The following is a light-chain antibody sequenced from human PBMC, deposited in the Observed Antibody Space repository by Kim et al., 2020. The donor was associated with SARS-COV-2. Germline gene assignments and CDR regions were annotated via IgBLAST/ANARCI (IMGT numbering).Light chain of an antibody. CDR3: QQYDRPPYT. Sequence: EIVLTQSPGTLSLSPGERATLSCRASQSVAHNHLAWFQQKPGQAPRLLIYGTSSRATGIPDRFSGSESGKDFTLTISRLEAEDFAVYFCQQYDRPPYTFGQENKLEI. V-gene: IGKV3-20*01. CDR2: GTS. CDR1: QSVAHNH. J-gene: IGKJ2*01.